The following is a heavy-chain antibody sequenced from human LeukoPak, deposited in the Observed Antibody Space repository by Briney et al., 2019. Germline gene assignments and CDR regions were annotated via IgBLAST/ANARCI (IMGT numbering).Heavy chain of an antibody. CDR2: ISSSGSTI. CDR1: GFTFSSYE. Sequence: QPGGSLRLSCAASGFTFSSYEMNWVRQAPGKGLEWVSYISSSGSTIYYADSGKGRFTISRDNAKNTLYLQMNSLRAEDTAVYYCTRARCTSTSCNIESDYWGQGTLVTVSS. V-gene: IGHV3-48*03. J-gene: IGHJ4*02. CDR3: TRARCTSTSCNIESDY. D-gene: IGHD2-2*01.